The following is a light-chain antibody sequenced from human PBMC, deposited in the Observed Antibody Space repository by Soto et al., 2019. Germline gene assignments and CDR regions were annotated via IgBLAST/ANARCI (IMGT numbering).Light chain of an antibody. J-gene: IGLJ2*01. V-gene: IGLV2-14*01. CDR3: SSYTSSSTLVV. Sequence: QSALTQPASVSGSPGQSITISCTGTSSDVGGYNYVSWYQQHPGKAPKLMIYDVSNRPSGVSNRFSGSKSGNTASPTISGLQAEDDADYYCSSYTSSSTLVVFGGGTKLTVL. CDR1: SSDVGGYNY. CDR2: DVS.